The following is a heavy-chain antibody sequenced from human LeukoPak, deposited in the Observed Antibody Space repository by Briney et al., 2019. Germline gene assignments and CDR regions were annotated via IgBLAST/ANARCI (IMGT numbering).Heavy chain of an antibody. V-gene: IGHV4-4*07. D-gene: IGHD4-11*01. J-gene: IGHJ4*02. CDR1: GGSISSYY. CDR3: ARVKLTTITPHDY. CDR2: IYTSGST. Sequence: SETLSLTCTVSGGSISSYYLSWIRQPAGEGLEWIGRIYTSGSTNYNPSLKSRVTMSVDTSKNQFSLKLRSVTAADTAVYYCARVKLTTITPHDYWGQGTLVTVFS.